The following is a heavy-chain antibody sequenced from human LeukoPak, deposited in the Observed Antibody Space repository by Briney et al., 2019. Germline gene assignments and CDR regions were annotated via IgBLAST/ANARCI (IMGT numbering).Heavy chain of an antibody. J-gene: IGHJ4*02. CDR3: ARHIPGNPYFDY. V-gene: IGHV4-59*08. Sequence: SETLSLTCTVSGGSISSYYWSWIRQPRGKGLEWIGYIYYSGNTNYNPPLKSRVTISVETSKNQFSLKLRSVTAADTAVYYCARHIPGNPYFDYWGQGTLVTVSS. D-gene: IGHD6-13*01. CDR1: GGSISSYY. CDR2: IYYSGNT.